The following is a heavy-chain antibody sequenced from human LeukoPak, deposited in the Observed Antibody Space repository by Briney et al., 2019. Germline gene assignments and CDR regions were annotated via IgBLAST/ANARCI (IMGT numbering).Heavy chain of an antibody. CDR2: IYWDDDK. Sequence: SGPTLVNPTQTLTLTCTFSGFSLSTSGVGVCWVRQPPGKALEWLALIYWDDDKRYNSSLKSRLTITKDTSKNQVVLTMTNVDPVDTATYYCVHRRIYSPFDYWGQGALVTVSP. D-gene: IGHD4-11*01. CDR1: GFSLSTSGVG. CDR3: VHRRIYSPFDY. V-gene: IGHV2-5*02. J-gene: IGHJ4*02.